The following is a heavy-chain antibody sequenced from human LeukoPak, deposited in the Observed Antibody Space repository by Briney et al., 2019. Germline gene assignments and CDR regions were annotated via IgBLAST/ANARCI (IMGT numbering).Heavy chain of an antibody. CDR3: ARDSPLGYCSSTSCYGHY. Sequence: ASVKVSRKASGYTFTSYGISWVRQAPGQGLEWMGWISAYNGNTNYAQKLQGRVTMTTDTYTSTAYMELRSLRSDDTAVYYCARDSPLGYCSSTSCYGHYWGQGTLVTVSS. CDR2: ISAYNGNT. J-gene: IGHJ4*02. D-gene: IGHD2-2*01. CDR1: GYTFTSYG. V-gene: IGHV1-18*01.